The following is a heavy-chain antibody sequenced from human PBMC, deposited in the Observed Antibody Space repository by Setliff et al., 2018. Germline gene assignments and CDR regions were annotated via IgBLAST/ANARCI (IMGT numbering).Heavy chain of an antibody. CDR3: AIIGPDSSGYYWIFDY. Sequence: ASVKVSCKASGGTFSSYAIDWVRQAPGQGLEWMGWTSAYAQKFQGRVTMTTDTSTGTAYMELRSLRPDDTAMYYCAIIGPDSSGYYWIFDYWGQGTLVTVSS. V-gene: IGHV1-18*01. CDR1: GGTFSSYA. J-gene: IGHJ4*02. D-gene: IGHD3-22*01. CDR2: TSA.